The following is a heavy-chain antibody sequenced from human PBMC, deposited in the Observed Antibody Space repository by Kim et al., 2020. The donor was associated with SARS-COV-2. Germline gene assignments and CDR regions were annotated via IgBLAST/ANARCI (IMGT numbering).Heavy chain of an antibody. Sequence: ASVKVSCKPSGHTFTDYYIHWVRQAPGQGLEGMGWINPNSGGTKYEQKFQGRVTMTRDTSITTVYMELSSLGADDMAVYFCARDLGPRTVRGGIDYWGQG. V-gene: IGHV1-2*02. J-gene: IGHJ4*02. CDR2: INPNSGGT. CDR3: ARDLGPRTVRGGIDY. CDR1: GHTFTDYY. D-gene: IGHD3-10*01.